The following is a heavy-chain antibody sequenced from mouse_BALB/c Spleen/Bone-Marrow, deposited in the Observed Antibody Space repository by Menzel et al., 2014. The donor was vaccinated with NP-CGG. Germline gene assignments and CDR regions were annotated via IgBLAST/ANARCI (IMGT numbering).Heavy chain of an antibody. CDR3: ARGEIYYYGSTRYFDY. CDR1: GFTFSSYA. D-gene: IGHD1-1*01. V-gene: IGHV5-6-5*01. CDR2: ITRGGNT. J-gene: IGHJ2*01. Sequence: EVQGVESGGGLVKPGVSLKLSCAASGFTFSSYAMSWVRQTPEKRLEWVASITRGGNTYYPDSVKGRFTISRDNARDILYLQMSSLRSEDTAMYYCARGEIYYYGSTRYFDYWSQGTTLTVSS.